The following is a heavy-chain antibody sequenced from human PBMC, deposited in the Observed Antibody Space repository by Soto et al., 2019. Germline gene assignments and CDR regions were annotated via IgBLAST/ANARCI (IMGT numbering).Heavy chain of an antibody. V-gene: IGHV3-48*01. Sequence: PGGSLRLSCAASGFTFTSYSMNWVRQAPGKGLEWVSYIRGTTHYADSVKGRFTLFRDNARSSLYLQMHRLRADDTAVSFCARDVLDIVVVPAAISGYYYYYMEVCGKGSTVTVSS. CDR2: IRGTT. CDR1: GFTFTSYS. D-gene: IGHD2-2*03. CDR3: ARDVLDIVVVPAAISGYYYYYMEV. J-gene: IGHJ6*03.